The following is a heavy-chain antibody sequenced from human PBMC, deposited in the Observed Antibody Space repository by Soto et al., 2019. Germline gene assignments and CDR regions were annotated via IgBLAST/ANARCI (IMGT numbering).Heavy chain of an antibody. Sequence: ASVKVSCKASGYTFTSYAMHLVRQAPGQRLEWMGWINAGNGNTKYSQKFQGRVTITRDTSASTAYMELSSLRSEDTAVYYCARTASGYYYGSGSYSYWGQGTLVTVSS. J-gene: IGHJ4*02. D-gene: IGHD3-10*01. CDR3: ARTASGYYYGSGSYSY. V-gene: IGHV1-3*01. CDR2: INAGNGNT. CDR1: GYTFTSYA.